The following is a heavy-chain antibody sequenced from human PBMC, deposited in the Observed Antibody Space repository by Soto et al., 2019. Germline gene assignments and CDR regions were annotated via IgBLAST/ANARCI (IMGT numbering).Heavy chain of an antibody. J-gene: IGHJ6*02. CDR3: AKSFFGVPNYYYYGMDV. V-gene: IGHV3-30*18. Sequence: GGSLRLSCAASGFTFSSYGMHWVRQAPGKGLEWVAVISYDGSNKYYADSVKGRFTISRDNSKNTLYLQMNSLRAEDTAVYYCAKSFFGVPNYYYYGMDVWGQGTTVTGSS. CDR1: GFTFSSYG. CDR2: ISYDGSNK. D-gene: IGHD3-3*01.